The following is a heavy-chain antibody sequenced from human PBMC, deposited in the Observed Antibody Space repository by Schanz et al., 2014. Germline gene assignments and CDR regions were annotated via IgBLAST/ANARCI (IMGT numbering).Heavy chain of an antibody. CDR1: GFTVSSNH. Sequence: EVQLVESGGGLVQPGGSLRLSCAVSGFTVSSNHMSWVRQAPGKGLEWVSVIYSGIGAYYADSVKGRFTISRDNSKNTLYLQMNSLRAEDTAVYYCARDRGYCSGGSCLTFDYWGQGTQVTVSS. CDR3: ARDRGYCSGGSCLTFDY. J-gene: IGHJ4*02. CDR2: IYSGIGA. V-gene: IGHV3-66*01. D-gene: IGHD2-15*01.